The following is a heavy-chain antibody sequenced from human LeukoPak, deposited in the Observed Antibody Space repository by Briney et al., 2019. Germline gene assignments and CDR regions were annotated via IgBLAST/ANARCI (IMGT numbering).Heavy chain of an antibody. V-gene: IGHV1-2*02. CDR3: ARGGLPHHYYYMHV. D-gene: IGHD3-22*01. Sequence: ASVKVSCKASGYTVTGNFMHWVRQAPGQGLEWMGWINPNSGGTNYAQKFQGRVTMTRDTSISTAYMELSRLRSDDSAVYYCARGGLPHHYYYMHVWGKGTTVTVSS. J-gene: IGHJ6*03. CDR2: INPNSGGT. CDR1: GYTVTGNF.